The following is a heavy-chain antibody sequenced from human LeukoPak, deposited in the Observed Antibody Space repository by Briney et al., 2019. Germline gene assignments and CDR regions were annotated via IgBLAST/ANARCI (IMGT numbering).Heavy chain of an antibody. CDR3: ARIVLYYYDSSGYYYDY. D-gene: IGHD3-22*01. J-gene: IGHJ4*02. CDR2: IDWDDDK. V-gene: IGHV2-70*11. CDR1: GFSLSTSGMC. Sequence: SGPTLVNPTQTLTLTCTFSGFSLSTSGMCVSWIRQPPGKALEWLARIDWDDDKYYSTSLKTRLTISKDTSKNQVVLTMTNMDPVDTATYYRARIVLYYYDSSGYYYDYWGQGTLVTVSS.